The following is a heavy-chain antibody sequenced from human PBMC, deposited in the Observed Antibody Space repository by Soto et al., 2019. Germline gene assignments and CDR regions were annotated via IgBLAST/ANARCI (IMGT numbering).Heavy chain of an antibody. CDR1: GDSVSRGSYY. Sequence: SETLSLTCTVSGDSVSRGSYYWNWIRQPPGRGLEWIGFIFYTGTTNYNPSLKSRVTISIDTSKQQFSLKPTSVTAADTAVYYCARSLYDILTGSVYNWFDPWGQGTLVTVSS. D-gene: IGHD3-9*01. CDR2: IFYTGTT. V-gene: IGHV4-61*01. CDR3: ARSLYDILTGSVYNWFDP. J-gene: IGHJ5*02.